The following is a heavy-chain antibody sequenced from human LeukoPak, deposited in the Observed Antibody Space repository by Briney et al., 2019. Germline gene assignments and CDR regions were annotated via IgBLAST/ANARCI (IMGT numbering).Heavy chain of an antibody. V-gene: IGHV3-49*04. J-gene: IGHJ6*02. CDR3: TRGPTGRWLYYGMDV. CDR2: IRSKGYGGTT. Sequence: GGSLRLSCITSGFTFGDHAMSWVRQAPGKGLDWVGFIRSKGYGGTTEYAASVKGGFTISRDDSKSIAYLQMNSLKSEDTAVYYCTRGPTGRWLYYGMDVWGQGTTVIVSS. CDR1: GFTFGDHA. D-gene: IGHD5-24*01.